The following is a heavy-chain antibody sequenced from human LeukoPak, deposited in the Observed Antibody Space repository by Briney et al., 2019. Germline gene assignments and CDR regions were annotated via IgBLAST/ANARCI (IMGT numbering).Heavy chain of an antibody. V-gene: IGHV1-69*05. CDR2: IFPIFRTA. CDR1: GGTFSSYA. Sequence: VKVSCKASGGTFSSYAINWVRQAPGQGLEWMGRIFPIFRTANYAQKFQGRVTVTTDESTSTAYMELSSLRPEDTAMYDCARDRGERDSTWSLPAHGFDIWGQGTMVTVSS. J-gene: IGHJ3*02. CDR3: ARDRGERDSTWSLPAHGFDI. D-gene: IGHD6-13*01.